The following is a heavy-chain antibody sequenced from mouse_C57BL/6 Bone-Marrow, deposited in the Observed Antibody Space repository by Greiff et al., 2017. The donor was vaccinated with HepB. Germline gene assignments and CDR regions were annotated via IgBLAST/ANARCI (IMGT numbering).Heavy chain of an antibody. V-gene: IGHV1-80*01. J-gene: IGHJ2*01. CDR2: IYPGDGDT. CDR1: GYAFSSYW. Sequence: QVQLKQSGAELVKPGASVKISCKASGYAFSSYWMHWVKQRPGKGLEWIGQIYPGDGDTNYNGKFKGKATLTADKSSSTAYMQLSSLTSEDSAVYLCARYSNDYWGQGTTLTVSS. D-gene: IGHD2-5*01. CDR3: ARYSNDY.